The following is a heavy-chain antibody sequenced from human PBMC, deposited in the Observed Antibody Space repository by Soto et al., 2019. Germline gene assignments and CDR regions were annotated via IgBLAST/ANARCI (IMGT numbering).Heavy chain of an antibody. V-gene: IGHV1-69*01. D-gene: IGHD3-9*01. J-gene: IGHJ5*02. CDR3: ARGSKXITIXWNNWFDP. CDR1: GGTFSSYA. CDR2: IIPIFGTA. Sequence: QVQLVQSGAEVKKPGSSVKVSCKASGGTFSSYAISWVRQAPGQGLEWMGGIIPIFGTANYAQKFQGRVTITADESTSTAYMELSSLRSEDTAVYYCARGSKXITIXWNNWFDPWGQGTLVTVSS.